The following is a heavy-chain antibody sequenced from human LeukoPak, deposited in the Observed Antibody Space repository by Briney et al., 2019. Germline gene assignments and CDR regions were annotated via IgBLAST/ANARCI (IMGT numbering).Heavy chain of an antibody. CDR3: ARAGRLWFENNWFDP. CDR2: IYASGST. J-gene: IGHJ5*02. D-gene: IGHD3-10*01. Sequence: SQTLSLTCTVSGGSISSGGYYWSWIRQPAGKGLEWIGRIYASGSTNYNPSLKSRITISIDRSKNQFSLKLSSVTAADTAVYYCARAGRLWFENNWFDPWGQGTLVTVSS. CDR1: GGSISSGGYY. V-gene: IGHV4-61*02.